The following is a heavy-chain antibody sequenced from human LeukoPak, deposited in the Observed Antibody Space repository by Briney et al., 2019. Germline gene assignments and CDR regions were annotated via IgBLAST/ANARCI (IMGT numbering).Heavy chain of an antibody. V-gene: IGHV4-59*01. J-gene: IGHJ4*02. CDR2: IYYSGST. CDR1: GGSISSYY. CDR3: ARGRDYFDY. Sequence: SETLSHTCTVSGGSISSYYWSWIRQPPGKGLEWIGYIYYSGSTNYNPSLKSRVTISVDTSKNQFSLKLSSVPAADTAVYYGARGRDYFDYWGQGTLVTVSS.